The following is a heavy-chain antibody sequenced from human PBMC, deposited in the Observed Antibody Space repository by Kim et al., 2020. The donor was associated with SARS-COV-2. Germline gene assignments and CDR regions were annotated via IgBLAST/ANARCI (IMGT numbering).Heavy chain of an antibody. Sequence: SETLSLTCAVYDGSFSDYFWSWIRQPPGEGLEWIAEIYHSGNTNYNPSLKSRVTISVDTSKKQISLKVISVTAADTAVYYCARTYYGFDYWGQGTLVTVSS. D-gene: IGHD3-22*01. CDR2: IYHSGNT. CDR3: ARTYYGFDY. CDR1: DGSFSDYF. V-gene: IGHV4-34*01. J-gene: IGHJ4*02.